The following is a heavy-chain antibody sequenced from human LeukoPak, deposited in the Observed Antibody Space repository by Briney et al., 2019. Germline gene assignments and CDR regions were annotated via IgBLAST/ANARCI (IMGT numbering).Heavy chain of an antibody. V-gene: IGHV3-21*01. CDR2: ISSRSSYI. Sequence: PGGSLRLSCAASGFTFSSYSMNWVRQAPGKGLEWVSSISSRSSYIYYADSVKGRFTISRDNAKNSLYLQMNSLRAEDTAVYYCARDLSRYFDWLLSDPQYYFDYWGQGTLVTVSS. D-gene: IGHD3-9*01. J-gene: IGHJ4*02. CDR3: ARDLSRYFDWLLSDPQYYFDY. CDR1: GFTFSSYS.